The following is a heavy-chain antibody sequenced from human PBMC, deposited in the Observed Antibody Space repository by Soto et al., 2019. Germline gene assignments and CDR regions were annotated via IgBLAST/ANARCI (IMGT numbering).Heavy chain of an antibody. D-gene: IGHD2-15*01. Sequence: QLQLQESGPGLVKPSETLSITCSVSGGSISGNGYYWGWIRQSPTRGLEWLGSRHFAGATDYSPSLESRITVSVDTSRNQFSPRLSSVTAADTAVYYCVRDSPSVAGKVDFFQHWGPGILVTVSS. CDR1: GGSISGNGYY. J-gene: IGHJ1*01. CDR2: RHFAGAT. V-gene: IGHV4-39*02. CDR3: VRDSPSVAGKVDFFQH.